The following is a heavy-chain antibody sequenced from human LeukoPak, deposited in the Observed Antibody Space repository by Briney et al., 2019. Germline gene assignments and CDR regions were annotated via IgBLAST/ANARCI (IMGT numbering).Heavy chain of an antibody. CDR2: IYHSGST. V-gene: IGHV4-30-4*01. CDR1: GGSISSYY. D-gene: IGHD1-26*01. J-gene: IGHJ6*02. Sequence: PSETLSITCTVSGGSISSYYWSWIRQPPGEGLEWIGYIYHSGSTYYNPSLKSRVTISVDTSKNQFSLKLSSVTAADTAVYYCARALYRGGYYYGLDVWGQGTTVIVSS. CDR3: ARALYRGGYYYGLDV.